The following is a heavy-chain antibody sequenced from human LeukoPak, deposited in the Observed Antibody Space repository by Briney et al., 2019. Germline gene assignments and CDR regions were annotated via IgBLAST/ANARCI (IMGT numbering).Heavy chain of an antibody. D-gene: IGHD3-3*01. J-gene: IGHJ4*02. CDR1: GFTFSSYA. V-gene: IGHV3-30-3*01. Sequence: PGRSLRLSCAASGFTFSSYAMHWVRQAPGKGLEWVAVISYDGSNKYYADSVKGRFTISRDNSKNTLYLQMNSLRAEDTAVYYCARDPDDFWSGYFINWGQGTLVTVSS. CDR2: ISYDGSNK. CDR3: ARDPDDFWSGYFIN.